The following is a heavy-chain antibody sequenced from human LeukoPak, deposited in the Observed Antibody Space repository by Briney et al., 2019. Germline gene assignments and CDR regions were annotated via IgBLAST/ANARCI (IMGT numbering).Heavy chain of an antibody. CDR2: ISSSSSTI. V-gene: IGHV3-48*01. Sequence: GGSLRLSCAASGFTFSSYSMNWVRQAPGKGLECVSYISSSSSTIYYADSVKGRFTISRDNAKNSLYLQMNSLRAEETAVYYCESGSRYFDWLLFDYWGQGTLVTVSS. CDR1: GFTFSSYS. J-gene: IGHJ4*02. CDR3: ESGSRYFDWLLFDY. D-gene: IGHD3-9*01.